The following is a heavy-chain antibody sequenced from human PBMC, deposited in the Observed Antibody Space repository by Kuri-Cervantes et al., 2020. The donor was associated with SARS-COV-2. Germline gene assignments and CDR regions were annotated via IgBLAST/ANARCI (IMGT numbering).Heavy chain of an antibody. CDR1: GGSFSGYY. V-gene: IGHV4-34*01. J-gene: IGHJ1*01. D-gene: IGHD6-13*01. Sequence: SETLSLTCAVYGGSFSGYYWSWIRQPPGKGLEWIGEINHSGSTNYNPSLKGRVTMSVDTSKNQFSLKLSSVTAADTAVYYCARVPEGGYSFQHWGQGTLVTVSS. CDR2: INHSGST. CDR3: ARVPEGGYSFQH.